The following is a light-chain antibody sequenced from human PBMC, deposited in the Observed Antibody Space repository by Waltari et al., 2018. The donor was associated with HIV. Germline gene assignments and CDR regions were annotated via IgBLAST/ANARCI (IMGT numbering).Light chain of an antibody. CDR3: SSYANKNGFYVV. CDR1: NSDIGGHNY. V-gene: IGLV2-8*01. CDR2: EVT. J-gene: IGLJ2*01. Sequence: QSALTPPPSASGSPAQSVTISGTVTNSDIGGHNYVYCSQLHPCKAPKLVISEVTKRPSGVPGRFSGSKSGTTASLTVSGLQAEDEADYYGSSYANKNGFYVVFGGGTRLTVL.